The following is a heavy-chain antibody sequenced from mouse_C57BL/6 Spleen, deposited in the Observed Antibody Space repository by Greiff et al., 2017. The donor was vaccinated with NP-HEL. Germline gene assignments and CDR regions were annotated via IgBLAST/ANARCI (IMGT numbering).Heavy chain of an antibody. Sequence: VQLQQSVAELVRPGASVKLSCTASGFNIKNTYMHWVKQRPEQGLEWIGRIDPANGNTKYAPKFQGKATITADTSSNTAYLQLSSLTSEDTAIYFCAPYYYGSSRYFAVWGTGTTVTVSS. CDR2: IDPANGNT. CDR3: APYYYGSSRYFAV. CDR1: GFNIKNTY. J-gene: IGHJ1*03. V-gene: IGHV14-3*01. D-gene: IGHD1-1*01.